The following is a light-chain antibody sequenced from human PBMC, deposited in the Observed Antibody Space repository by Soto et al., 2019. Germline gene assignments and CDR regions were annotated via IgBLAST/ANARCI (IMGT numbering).Light chain of an antibody. CDR1: SSDVGGYNY. CDR2: DVT. J-gene: IGLJ2*01. Sequence: QSVLTQPASVSGSPGQSIAISCTGSSSDVGGYNYVSWYQQHSGKAPKLIIYDVTNRPSGVSDRFSGSKSGNTASLTISGLQAEDEAEYYCSSYTSSSTVTFGGGTKLTVL. V-gene: IGLV2-14*01. CDR3: SSYTSSSTVT.